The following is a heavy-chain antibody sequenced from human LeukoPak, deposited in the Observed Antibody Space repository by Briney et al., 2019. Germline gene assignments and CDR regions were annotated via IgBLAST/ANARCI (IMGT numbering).Heavy chain of an antibody. V-gene: IGHV3-7*01. CDR3: ARGQH. Sequence: AGGSLRLSCATSGFSFSSHAMNWVRQAPGQGLEWVAYIKEEGSEKYYVDSVKGRFTISRDNAKNSLYLQMNSLRAEDTGVYCCARGQHWGQGTLVTVSS. CDR2: IKEEGSEK. CDR1: GFSFSSHA. J-gene: IGHJ4*02. D-gene: IGHD1-1*01.